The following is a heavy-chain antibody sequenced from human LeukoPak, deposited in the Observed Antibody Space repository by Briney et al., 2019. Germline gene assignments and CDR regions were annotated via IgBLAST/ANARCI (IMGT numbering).Heavy chain of an antibody. CDR3: AKLGAYSSSWYGFFDY. D-gene: IGHD6-13*01. CDR2: ISSSSSTI. J-gene: IGHJ4*02. V-gene: IGHV3-48*04. Sequence: GGSLRLSCAASGFTFSSYSMNWVRQAPGKGLEWVSYISSSSSTIYYADSVKGRFTISRDNAKNSLYLQMNSLRAEDTAVYYCAKLGAYSSSWYGFFDYWGQGTLVAVSS. CDR1: GFTFSSYS.